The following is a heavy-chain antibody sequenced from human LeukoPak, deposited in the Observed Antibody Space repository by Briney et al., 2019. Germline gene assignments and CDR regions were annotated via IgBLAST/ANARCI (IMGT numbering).Heavy chain of an antibody. CDR2: IYYSGST. CDR1: GGSISSYY. CDR3: ARGESRYYYGSGNVFDI. D-gene: IGHD3-10*01. V-gene: IGHV4-59*01. Sequence: KPSETLSLTCTVSGGSISSYYWSWIRQPPGKGLEWIGYIYYSGSTNYNPSLKSRVTISVDTSKNQFSLKLSSVTAADTAVYYCARGESRYYYGSGNVFDIWGQGTMVTVSS. J-gene: IGHJ3*02.